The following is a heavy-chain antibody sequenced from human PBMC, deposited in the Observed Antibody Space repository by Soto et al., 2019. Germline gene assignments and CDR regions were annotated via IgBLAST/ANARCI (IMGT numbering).Heavy chain of an antibody. D-gene: IGHD2-15*01. CDR2: INAGNGNT. V-gene: IGHV1-18*01. CDR1: GYIFVNYG. Sequence: QVQLVQSGDEVRKPGSSVKVSCKASGYIFVNYGIAWVRQAPGQGLEWMGWINAGNGNTKYSQKFQGRVTITRDTSASTAYMDLSSLRSEDTAVYYCARGPGGPDGPGDYWGQGTLVTVSS. CDR3: ARGPGGPDGPGDY. J-gene: IGHJ4*02.